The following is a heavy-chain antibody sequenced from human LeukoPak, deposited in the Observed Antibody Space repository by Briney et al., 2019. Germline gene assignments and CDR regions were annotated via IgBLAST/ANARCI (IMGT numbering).Heavy chain of an antibody. CDR1: GYTFTSYD. V-gene: IGHV1-8*03. CDR2: MNPNSGNT. J-gene: IGHJ4*02. D-gene: IGHD3-16*01. Sequence: VKVSCKASGYTFTSYDINWVRQATGQGLEWMGWMNPNSGNTGYAQKFQGRVTITRNTSISTAYMELSSLRSEDTAVYYCVRSLRNSYIDYWGQGTLVAASS. CDR3: VRSLRNSYIDY.